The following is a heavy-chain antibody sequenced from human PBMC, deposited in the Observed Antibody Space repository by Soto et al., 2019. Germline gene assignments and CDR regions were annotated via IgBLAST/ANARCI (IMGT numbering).Heavy chain of an antibody. Sequence: QVQLVQSGTDVKKPGASVTVSCEASGYPFSSYIVTWVRQAPGQGLEWMGWINPRNGDTKSAQKYQGRVTMTLDTSTNTVYMHLRGLRSDDTAIYYCARRGGRTAFGDYPNTVDHWGQGTLVTVSS. D-gene: IGHD4-17*01. CDR1: GYPFSSYI. CDR3: ARRGGRTAFGDYPNTVDH. CDR2: INPRNGDT. V-gene: IGHV1-18*04. J-gene: IGHJ4*02.